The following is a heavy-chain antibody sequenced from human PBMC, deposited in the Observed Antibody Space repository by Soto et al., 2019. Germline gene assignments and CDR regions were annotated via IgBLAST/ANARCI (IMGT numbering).Heavy chain of an antibody. CDR1: GGTFANFG. D-gene: IGHD6-13*01. CDR3: ARDSSRWRYYFDS. Sequence: ASVKVSCKASGGTFANFGISWLRQAPGQGLEWMGGLIPVSGTPNYAQKFQGRVSITADTSTSTAYMELRSLRSEDTAVYYCARDSSRWRYYFDSWGQGTLVTVSS. CDR2: LIPVSGTP. J-gene: IGHJ4*02. V-gene: IGHV1-69*06.